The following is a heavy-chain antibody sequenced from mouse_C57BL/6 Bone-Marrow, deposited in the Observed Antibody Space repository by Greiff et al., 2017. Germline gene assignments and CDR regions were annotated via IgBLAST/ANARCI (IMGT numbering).Heavy chain of an antibody. CDR2: IHPNSGST. CDR1: GYTFTSYW. J-gene: IGHJ3*01. Sequence: QVQLQQPGAELVKPGASVKLSCKASGYTFTSYWMHWVKQRPGQGLEWIGMIHPNSGSTNYNEKFKSKATLTVDKSSSTAYMQLSSLTSEDSAVYYCARRGDGYYGGFAYWGPGSLVTVSA. CDR3: ARRGDGYYGGFAY. V-gene: IGHV1-64*01. D-gene: IGHD2-3*01.